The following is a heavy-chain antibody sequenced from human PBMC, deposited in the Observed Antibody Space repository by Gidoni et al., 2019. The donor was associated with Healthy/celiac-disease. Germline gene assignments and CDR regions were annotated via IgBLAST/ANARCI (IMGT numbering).Heavy chain of an antibody. J-gene: IGHJ4*02. D-gene: IGHD5-18*01. Sequence: EVQLVQSGAEVKKPGESLRISCKGSGYSFTSYWISWVRQMPGKGLEWMGRIDPSDSYTNYSPSFQGHVTISADKSISTAYLQWSSLKASDTAMYYCARVLGYSYGSPHFDYWGQGTLVTVSS. CDR3: ARVLGYSYGSPHFDY. V-gene: IGHV5-10-1*03. CDR1: GYSFTSYW. CDR2: IDPSDSYT.